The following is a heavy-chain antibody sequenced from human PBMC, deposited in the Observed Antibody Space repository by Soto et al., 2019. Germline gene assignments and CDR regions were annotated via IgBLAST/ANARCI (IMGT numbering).Heavy chain of an antibody. CDR1: GFSLNTGGGG. Sequence: QITLKESGPTLVKPTQTLTLTCTLSGFSLNTGGGGVVWIRQPPGKALEWLALIYWNDDKRYSPSLKSRLTITKNTSRNQVVITMTNMDTVDTATYYCARRPNWGMDGLGAWGQGTTVTVSS. CDR3: ARRPNWGMDGLGA. J-gene: IGHJ6*02. V-gene: IGHV2-5*01. D-gene: IGHD7-27*01. CDR2: IYWNDDK.